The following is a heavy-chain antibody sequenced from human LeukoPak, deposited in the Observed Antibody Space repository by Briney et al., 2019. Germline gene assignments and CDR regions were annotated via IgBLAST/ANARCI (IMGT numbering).Heavy chain of an antibody. CDR3: AKRVGSYGHFDY. CDR2: ISSSGTYI. D-gene: IGHD5-18*01. J-gene: IGHJ4*02. Sequence: AGGSLRLSCAASGFTFSSYSMNWVRQAPGKGLEWVSSISSSGTYIYYADSVRGRFTISRDNSKNTLYLQMNSLRAEDTAVYYCAKRVGSYGHFDYWGQGTLVTVSS. CDR1: GFTFSSYS. V-gene: IGHV3-21*04.